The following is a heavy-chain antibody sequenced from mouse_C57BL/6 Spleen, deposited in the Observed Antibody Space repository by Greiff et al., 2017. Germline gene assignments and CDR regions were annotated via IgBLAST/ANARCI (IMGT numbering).Heavy chain of an antibody. D-gene: IGHD2-4*01. V-gene: IGHV6-3*01. CDR1: GFTFSNYW. J-gene: IGHJ1*03. CDR2: IRLKSDNYAT. CDR3: TSDYEGYFDV. Sequence: EVKVVESGGGLVQPGGSMKLSCVASGFTFSNYWMNWVRQSPEKGLEWVAQIRLKSDNYATHYAESVKGRFTISRDDSKSSVYLQMNNLRAEDTGIYYCTSDYEGYFDVWGTGTTVTVSS.